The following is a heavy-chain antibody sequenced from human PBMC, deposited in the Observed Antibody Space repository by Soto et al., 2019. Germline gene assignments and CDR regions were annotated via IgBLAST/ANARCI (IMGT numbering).Heavy chain of an antibody. CDR2: VSAYNGER. V-gene: IGHV1-18*01. CDR3: SRGTSIPASGDY. Sequence: QVQLVQSGAEVKKPGASVKVSCKASGYTFTNYGINWVRQAPGQGLEWLGWVSAYNGERRYAQRVQARVIMTTDTSTTTAYMELRILRSDDTAVYYCSRGTSIPASGDYWGQGTLVTVSP. CDR1: GYTFTNYG. J-gene: IGHJ4*01. D-gene: IGHD6-6*01.